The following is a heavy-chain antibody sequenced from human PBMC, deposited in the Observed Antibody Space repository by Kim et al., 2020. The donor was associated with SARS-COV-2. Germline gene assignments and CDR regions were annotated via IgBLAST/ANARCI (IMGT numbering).Heavy chain of an antibody. CDR2: IYYSGTT. CDR3: ARAGITMVRKFYYGMDV. Sequence: SETLSLTCTISGGSVSSTSFFWTWIRQPPGKGLEWIGYIYYSGTTKYNPSLKSRVNISVDTSKNQFSLNLTSVTAADTAVYYCARAGITMVRKFYYGMDV. V-gene: IGHV4-61*01. CDR1: GGSVSSTSFF. J-gene: IGHJ6*01. D-gene: IGHD3-10*01.